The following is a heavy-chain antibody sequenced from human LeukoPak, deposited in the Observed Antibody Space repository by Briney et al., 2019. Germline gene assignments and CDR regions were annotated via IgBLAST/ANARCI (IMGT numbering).Heavy chain of an antibody. CDR3: AQGGYFAFDM. D-gene: IGHD2-2*03. V-gene: IGHV3-23*01. CDR2: TSRSSGA. Sequence: GGSLRLSCVGSGFTFSAYDMQWVRRAPGKGLEWVSGTSRSSGAHYTDSVKGRFTISRDNSKDTLYLQMDSLRAEDTAVYYCAQGGYFAFDMWGQGTMVTVSS. J-gene: IGHJ3*02. CDR1: GFTFSAYD.